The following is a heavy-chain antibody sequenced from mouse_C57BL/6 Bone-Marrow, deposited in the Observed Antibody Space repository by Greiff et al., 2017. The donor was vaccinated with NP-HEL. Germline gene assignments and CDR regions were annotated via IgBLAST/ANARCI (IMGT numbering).Heavy chain of an antibody. V-gene: IGHV5-6*02. CDR2: ISSGGSYT. Sequence: DVKLVESGGDLVKPGGSLKLSCAASGFTFSSYGMSWVRQTPDKRLEWVATISSGGSYTYYPDSVKGRFTISRDNAKNTLYLQMSSLKSEDTAMYYCARDYYGSSSSYYFDYWGQGTTLTVSS. D-gene: IGHD1-1*01. CDR3: ARDYYGSSSSYYFDY. CDR1: GFTFSSYG. J-gene: IGHJ2*01.